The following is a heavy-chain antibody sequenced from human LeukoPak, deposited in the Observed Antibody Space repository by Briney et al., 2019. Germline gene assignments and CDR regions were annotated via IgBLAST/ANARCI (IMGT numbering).Heavy chain of an antibody. CDR2: IRGKAFGGTP. CDR1: GFTFDDYA. J-gene: IGHJ4*02. Sequence: GGSLRLSCSASGFTFDDYAVSWFRQAPGKGLEWVGFIRGKAFGGTPEYAASVRGRFTISRDDSKSIAYLQMNSLKTEDTAVYYCTRNTVTVHFDYWSQGTLVTVSS. CDR3: TRNTVTVHFDY. D-gene: IGHD4-17*01. V-gene: IGHV3-49*03.